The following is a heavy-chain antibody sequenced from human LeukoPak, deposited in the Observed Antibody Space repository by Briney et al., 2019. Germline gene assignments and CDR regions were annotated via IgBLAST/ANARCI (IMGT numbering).Heavy chain of an antibody. CDR2: ISSTGVAS. Sequence: GGSLRLSCAASGFTFSSFPMQWVRQVPGKGLEYVSAISSTGVASYYASSVKDRFTISRDNSKNTLHLQMGSLRAEDTAVYYCARVMSGSGSKYFDYWGQGTLVTVSS. CDR1: GFTFSSFP. V-gene: IGHV3-64*01. D-gene: IGHD3-10*01. CDR3: ARVMSGSGSKYFDY. J-gene: IGHJ4*02.